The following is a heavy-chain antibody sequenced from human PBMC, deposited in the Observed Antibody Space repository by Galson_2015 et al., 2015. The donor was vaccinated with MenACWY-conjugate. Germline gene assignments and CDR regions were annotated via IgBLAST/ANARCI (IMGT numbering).Heavy chain of an antibody. CDR3: ARIPVGAAAAFYYYYTDV. J-gene: IGHJ6*03. CDR2: IFSNDEK. CDR1: GFSLSNARMG. D-gene: IGHD6-13*01. V-gene: IGHV2-26*01. Sequence: PALVKPTQTLTLTCTVSGFSLSNARMGVSWIRQPPGKALEWLAHIFSNDEKSYSTSLKSRLTISKDTSKSQVVLTMTNMDPVDTATYYCARIPVGAAAAFYYYYTDVWGKGTTVTVSS.